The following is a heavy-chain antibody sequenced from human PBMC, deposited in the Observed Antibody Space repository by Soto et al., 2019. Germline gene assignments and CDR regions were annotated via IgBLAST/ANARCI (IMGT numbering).Heavy chain of an antibody. CDR2: ISYDGSNK. J-gene: IGHJ6*04. D-gene: IGHD4-4*01. V-gene: IGHV3-30-3*01. Sequence: VQLLESGGGLVQPGGSLRLSCAASGFTFSSYAMHWVRQAPGKGLEWVAVISYDGSNKYYADSVKGRFTISRDNSKNTLYLQVNSLRAKDTAVYYWAGDGGTVTRYYYYGMDVWGEGTTVTVSS. CDR1: GFTFSSYA. CDR3: AGDGGTVTRYYYYGMDV.